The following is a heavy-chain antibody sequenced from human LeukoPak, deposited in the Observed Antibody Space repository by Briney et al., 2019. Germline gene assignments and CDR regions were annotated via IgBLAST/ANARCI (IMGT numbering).Heavy chain of an antibody. CDR1: GFTFSSYW. Sequence: GGSLRLSCAASGFTFSSYWMSWVRQAPGKGLEWVAKIKKDGSEKYYVDSVKGRFTISRDNAKNSPYLQMNSLRAEDTAVYYCARGGGYYDILTGQLTIPGYFQHWGQGTLVTVSS. D-gene: IGHD3-9*01. CDR2: IKKDGSEK. V-gene: IGHV3-7*01. J-gene: IGHJ1*01. CDR3: ARGGGYYDILTGQLTIPGYFQH.